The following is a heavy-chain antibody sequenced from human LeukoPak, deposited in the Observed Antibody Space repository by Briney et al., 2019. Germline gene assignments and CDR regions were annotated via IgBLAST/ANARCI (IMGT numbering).Heavy chain of an antibody. CDR2: VSYDGSNK. CDR3: AKVGPHYDHVWGSYRVDY. V-gene: IGHV3-30*18. D-gene: IGHD3-16*02. J-gene: IGHJ4*02. Sequence: GGSLRLSCAASGFTFNIYGMHWVRQAPGKGLEWVAVVSYDGSNKFYSDSVKGRFTISRDNSNNTLYLQMNSLTAEDTAVYYCAKVGPHYDHVWGSYRVDYWGQGTLVTVSS. CDR1: GFTFNIYG.